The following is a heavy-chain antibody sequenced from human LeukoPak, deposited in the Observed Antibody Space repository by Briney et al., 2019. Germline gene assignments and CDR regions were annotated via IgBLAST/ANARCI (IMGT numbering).Heavy chain of an antibody. CDR2: INHSGST. D-gene: IGHD3-22*01. Sequence: SETLSLTCAVYGGSFSGYYWSWIRQPPGKGLEWIGEINHSGSTNYNPSLKSRVTMSLDTSKNQFSLKLSSVTAADTAVYYCARGTHYNDSSGFFSLDYWGQGTLVTVSS. CDR3: ARGTHYNDSSGFFSLDY. J-gene: IGHJ4*02. V-gene: IGHV4-34*01. CDR1: GGSFSGYY.